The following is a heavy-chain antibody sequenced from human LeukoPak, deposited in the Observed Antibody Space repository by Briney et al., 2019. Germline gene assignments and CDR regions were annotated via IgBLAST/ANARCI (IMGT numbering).Heavy chain of an antibody. CDR3: ARDKRGRSSSWYYEY. Sequence: ASVKVSCKASGYTFTGYYMHWVRQAPGQGLEWMGWINPNSGGTNYAQQFQGRVTMTRDTSISTAYMELSRLRSDDTAVYYCARDKRGRSSSWYYEYWGQGTLVTVSS. V-gene: IGHV1-2*02. CDR1: GYTFTGYY. CDR2: INPNSGGT. D-gene: IGHD6-13*01. J-gene: IGHJ4*02.